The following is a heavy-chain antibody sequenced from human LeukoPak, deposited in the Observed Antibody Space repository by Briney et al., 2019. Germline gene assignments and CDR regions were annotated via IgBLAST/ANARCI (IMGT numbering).Heavy chain of an antibody. J-gene: IGHJ4*02. D-gene: IGHD3-16*02. CDR1: GFTFSNHW. V-gene: IGHV3-7*04. CDR3: ARGGFRYFGY. Sequence: GGSLRLSCAASGFTFSNHWMSWVPQAPGKGLEWVANTKQDGNEKYYVDSVKGRFTISRDNAKNSLYLQMNSLRAEDTAVYYCARGGFRYFGYWGQGTLVTVSS. CDR2: TKQDGNEK.